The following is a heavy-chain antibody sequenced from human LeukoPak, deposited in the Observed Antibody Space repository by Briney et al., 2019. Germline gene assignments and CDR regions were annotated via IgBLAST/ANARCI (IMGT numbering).Heavy chain of an antibody. V-gene: IGHV3-11*01. CDR1: GFTFSDYY. CDR2: INSSGSTI. Sequence: GGSLRLSCAASGFTFSDYYMSWIRQAPGKGLEWVSYINSSGSTIYYADSVKDRFTISRGNAKNSLYLQMNSLRAEDTAVYYCARVPYYYYDSSGSPFDYWGQGTLVTVSS. D-gene: IGHD3-22*01. CDR3: ARVPYYYYDSSGSPFDY. J-gene: IGHJ4*02.